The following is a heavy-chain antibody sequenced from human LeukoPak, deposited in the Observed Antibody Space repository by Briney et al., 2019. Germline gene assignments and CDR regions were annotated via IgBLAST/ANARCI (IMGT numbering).Heavy chain of an antibody. CDR3: ARSGITPLNY. D-gene: IGHD1-14*01. J-gene: IGHJ4*02. V-gene: IGHV3-7*01. CDR1: IFIFSTYC. Sequence: PGGSLRLSCAASIFIFSTYCISWVRQAPGKGLEWVANIKQDGSEKYYVDSVKGRFTISRDDAKNSLYLQMNSLRAEDTAVYYCARSGITPLNYWGQGTLVTVSS. CDR2: IKQDGSEK.